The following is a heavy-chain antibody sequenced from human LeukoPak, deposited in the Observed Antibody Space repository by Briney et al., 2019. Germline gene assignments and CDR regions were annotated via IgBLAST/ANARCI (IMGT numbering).Heavy chain of an antibody. CDR2: ISAYNGNT. CDR3: ARGGGYSSSWYPLYYYYGMDV. V-gene: IGHV1-18*01. Sequence: ASVKVSCKASGYTFTSYGISWVRQAPGQGLEWMGWISAYNGNTNYAQKLQGRVTMTTDTSTSTAYMELRSLRSDDTAVYYCARGGGYSSSWYPLYYYYGMDVWARGPRSPSP. J-gene: IGHJ6*02. D-gene: IGHD6-13*01. CDR1: GYTFTSYG.